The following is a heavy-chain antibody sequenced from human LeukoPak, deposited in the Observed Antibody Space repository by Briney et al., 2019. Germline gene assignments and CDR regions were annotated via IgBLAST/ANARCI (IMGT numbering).Heavy chain of an antibody. Sequence: GASVKVSCKASGGTFSSYAISWVRQAPGQGLEWMGRIIPIFGTANYAQKFQGRVTITTDESTSTAYMELSSLRSEDTAVYYCASGPMVRGVVRYYYYIDVWGKGTTVTVSS. CDR3: ASGPMVRGVVRYYYYIDV. V-gene: IGHV1-69*05. J-gene: IGHJ6*03. CDR1: GGTFSSYA. D-gene: IGHD3-10*01. CDR2: IIPIFGTA.